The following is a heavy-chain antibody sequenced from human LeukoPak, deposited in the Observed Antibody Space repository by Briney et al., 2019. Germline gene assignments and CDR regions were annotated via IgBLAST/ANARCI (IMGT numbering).Heavy chain of an antibody. Sequence: GGSLRLSCAASGFTFSSYSMNWVRQAPGKGLEWVSSISSSTNYIYYADSVKGRFTTSRDNAKNSLYLQMNSLRAEDTAVYYCAKSEEDAWSDAFDIWGQGAMVTVSS. CDR1: GFTFSSYS. D-gene: IGHD2-15*01. CDR2: ISSSTNYI. J-gene: IGHJ3*02. CDR3: AKSEEDAWSDAFDI. V-gene: IGHV3-21*01.